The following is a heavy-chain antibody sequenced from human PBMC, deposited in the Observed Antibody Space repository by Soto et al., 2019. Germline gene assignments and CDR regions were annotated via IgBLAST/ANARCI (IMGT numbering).Heavy chain of an antibody. Sequence: SETLSLTCTVSGGSISSGEYYWTWIRQPPGKGLEWIGYISYSGSTHYSPSLKSRVSITVDTSKNQFSLNLASVGAEDTAVYYCARTSLTIFGPSNDYYGIGVWGLGTTVTGSS. CDR3: ARTSLTIFGPSNDYYGIGV. D-gene: IGHD3-3*01. CDR2: ISYSGST. CDR1: GGSISSGEYY. J-gene: IGHJ6*02. V-gene: IGHV4-30-4*01.